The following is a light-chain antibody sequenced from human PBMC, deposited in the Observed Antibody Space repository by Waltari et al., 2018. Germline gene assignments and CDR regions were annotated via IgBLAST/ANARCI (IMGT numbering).Light chain of an antibody. CDR3: DSRDSSDKPLGV. CDR1: RLRSFY. Sequence: SSELTQDPAVSVALGQTVTITCQGDRLRSFYASWYQLKPGQAPVLVIYGKNHRPPGIPDRFSGSNSGNTSSLTITGARAEAEADYYCDSRDSSDKPLGVFGTGTQVTVL. V-gene: IGLV3-19*01. CDR2: GKN. J-gene: IGLJ1*01.